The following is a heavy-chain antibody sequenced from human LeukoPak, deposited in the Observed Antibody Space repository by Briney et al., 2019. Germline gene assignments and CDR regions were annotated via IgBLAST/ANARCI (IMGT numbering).Heavy chain of an antibody. Sequence: GASVKVSCKASGYTFTSSAITWVRQAPGQGLEWMGWISAYNGNTNLAQKLQGRVTMTTDTSTSTAYMELRSLRSDDTAVYYCARQVVTATPVSVYDYWGQGTLVTVSS. CDR1: GYTFTSSA. D-gene: IGHD2-21*02. CDR2: ISAYNGNT. CDR3: ARQVVTATPVSVYDY. J-gene: IGHJ4*02. V-gene: IGHV1-18*01.